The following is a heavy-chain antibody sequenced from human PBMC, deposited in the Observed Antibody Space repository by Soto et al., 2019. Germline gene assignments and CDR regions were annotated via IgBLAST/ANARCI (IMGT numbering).Heavy chain of an antibody. V-gene: IGHV1-69*01. CDR1: RGTFTNYA. Sequence: QVYLVQSGAEVKKPGSSVKVSCKALRGTFTNYAFSWVRQAPGPGLEWMGGIMPFFGSGNYAQNFQGRINITADESTSSVYLELTSLRSEDTSVYYCARDRAGYYSHFVYWGQGTLVTVSA. J-gene: IGHJ4*02. CDR2: IMPFFGSG. CDR3: ARDRAGYYSHFVY. D-gene: IGHD3-22*01.